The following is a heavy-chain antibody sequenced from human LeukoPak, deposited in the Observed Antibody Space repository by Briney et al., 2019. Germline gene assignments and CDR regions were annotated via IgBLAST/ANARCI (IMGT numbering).Heavy chain of an antibody. CDR1: GGSISSGSYY. V-gene: IGHV4-61*02. CDR2: IYTSGST. J-gene: IGHJ6*03. Sequence: PSETLSLTCTVSGGSISSGSYYWSWIRQPAGKGLEWIGRIYTSGSTNYNPSLKSRVTISVDTSKNQFSLKLSSVTAADTAVYYCARSGGYCSGGSCYSGYYYYYMDVWGKGTTVTVSS. CDR3: ARSGGYCSGGSCYSGYYYYYMDV. D-gene: IGHD2-15*01.